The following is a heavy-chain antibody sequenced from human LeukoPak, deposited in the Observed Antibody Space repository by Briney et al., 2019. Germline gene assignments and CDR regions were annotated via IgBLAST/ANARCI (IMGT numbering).Heavy chain of an antibody. CDR1: GFTFSSYA. V-gene: IGHV3-30-3*01. CDR3: ARDYNYGLDY. J-gene: IGHJ4*02. CDR2: ISYDGSNK. Sequence: GGSLRLSCAASGFTFSSYAMHWVRQAPGKGLEWVAVISYDGSNKYYADSVKGRFTISRDNSKNTLYLQMNSLTAEDTAVYYCARDYNYGLDYWGQGTLVTVSS. D-gene: IGHD1-1*01.